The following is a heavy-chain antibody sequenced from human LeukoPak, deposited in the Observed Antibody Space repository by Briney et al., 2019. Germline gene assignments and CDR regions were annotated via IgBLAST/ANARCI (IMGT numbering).Heavy chain of an antibody. Sequence: GGSLRLSCAASGFTFSSYWMSWVRQAPGKGLEWVANIKEDGSEKYYVDSVKGRFIVSRDNAKNSLYLQMNSLRAEDTAVYYCARYWDRDDPTFDYWGQGTLVTVSS. CDR2: IKEDGSEK. D-gene: IGHD1-1*01. CDR3: ARYWDRDDPTFDY. V-gene: IGHV3-7*01. CDR1: GFTFSSYW. J-gene: IGHJ4*02.